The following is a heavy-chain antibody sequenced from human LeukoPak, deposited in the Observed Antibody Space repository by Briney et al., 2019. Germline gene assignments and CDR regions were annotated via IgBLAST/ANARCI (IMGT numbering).Heavy chain of an antibody. CDR1: GFTFSSYA. D-gene: IGHD3-16*02. J-gene: IGHJ4*02. CDR2: ISGSGGST. V-gene: IGHV3-23*01. CDR3: ASFTFGGVIVRDY. Sequence: GGSLRLSCAASGFTFSSYAMSWVRQAPGKGLEWVSAISGSGGSTYYADSVKGRFTISRDNSKNTLYLQMNSLRAEDTAVYYCASFTFGGVIVRDYWGQGTLVTVSS.